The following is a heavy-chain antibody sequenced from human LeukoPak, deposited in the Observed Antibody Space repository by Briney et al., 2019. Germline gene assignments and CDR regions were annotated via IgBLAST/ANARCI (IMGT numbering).Heavy chain of an antibody. J-gene: IGHJ5*02. V-gene: IGHV1-18*04. CDR2: TSAYNGNT. Sequence: ASVKVSCKASGYTFTSYGISWVRQAPGQGLEWMGWTSAYNGNTNYAQKLQGRVTMTTDTSTSTAYMELRSLRSDDTAVYYCARRGPVLTYLGGGRGWFDPWGQGTLVTVSS. CDR3: ARRGPVLTYLGGGRGWFDP. D-gene: IGHD1-26*01. CDR1: GYTFTSYG.